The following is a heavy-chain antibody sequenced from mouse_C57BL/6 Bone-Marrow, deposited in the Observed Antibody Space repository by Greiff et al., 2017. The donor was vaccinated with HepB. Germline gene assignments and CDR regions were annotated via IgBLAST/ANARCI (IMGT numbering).Heavy chain of an antibody. Sequence: EVQGVESGGGLVQPKGSLKLSCAASGFSFNTYAMNWVRQAPGKGLEWVARIRSKSNNYATYYADSVKDRVTISRDDSESMLYLQMKNLKTEDTAMYYCVRQTYYYGSSWYFDVWGTGTTVTVSS. V-gene: IGHV10-1*01. D-gene: IGHD1-1*01. CDR1: GFSFNTYA. CDR3: VRQTYYYGSSWYFDV. CDR2: IRSKSNNYAT. J-gene: IGHJ1*03.